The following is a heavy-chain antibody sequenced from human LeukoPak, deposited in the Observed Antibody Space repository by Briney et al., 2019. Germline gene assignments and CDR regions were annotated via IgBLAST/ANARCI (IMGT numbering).Heavy chain of an antibody. V-gene: IGHV3-21*01. CDR3: ARLKGSELYFDY. Sequence: KPGGPLRLSCAASGFTFSSYSMNWVRQAPGKGLEWVSSISSSSSYIYYADSVKGRFTISRDNAKNSLYLQMNSLRAEDTAVYYCARLKGSELYFDYWGQGTLVTVSS. CDR2: ISSSSSYI. J-gene: IGHJ4*02. CDR1: GFTFSSYS. D-gene: IGHD1-1*01.